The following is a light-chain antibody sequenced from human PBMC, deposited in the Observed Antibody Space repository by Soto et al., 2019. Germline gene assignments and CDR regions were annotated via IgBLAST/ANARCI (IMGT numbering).Light chain of an antibody. CDR2: DAS. V-gene: IGKV1-5*01. CDR3: QQYNSYSRT. Sequence: DIQMTQSPSTLSSSVGDIVTITCRSSQSISNWLAWYQQKPGKAPKLLIYDASSLESGVPSRFSGSGSGTEFTLTISSLQPDDFATYYCQQYNSYSRTFGQGTKVDI. J-gene: IGKJ1*01. CDR1: QSISNW.